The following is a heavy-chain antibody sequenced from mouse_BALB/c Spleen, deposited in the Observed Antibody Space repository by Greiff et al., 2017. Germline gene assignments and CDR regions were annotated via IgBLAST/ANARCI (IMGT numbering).Heavy chain of an antibody. D-gene: IGHD2-3*01. CDR2: ISYSGST. V-gene: IGHV3-2*02. J-gene: IGHJ3*01. CDR1: GYSITSDYA. Sequence: DVKLVESGPGLVKPSQSLSLTCTVTGYSITSDYAWNWIRQFPGNKLEWMGYISYSGSTSYNPSLKSRISITRDTSKNQFFLQLNSVTTEDTATYYCARGGDDGYPFAYWGQGTLVTVSA. CDR3: ARGGDDGYPFAY.